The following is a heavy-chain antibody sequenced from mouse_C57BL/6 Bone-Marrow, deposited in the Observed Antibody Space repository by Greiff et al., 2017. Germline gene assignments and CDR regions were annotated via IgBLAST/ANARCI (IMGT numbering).Heavy chain of an antibody. CDR3: ASGGTPIDY. J-gene: IGHJ4*01. CDR2: INPSSGYT. D-gene: IGHD3-3*01. CDR1: GYTFTSYW. V-gene: IGHV1-7*01. Sequence: QVQLQQSGAELAKPGASVKMSCKASGYTFTSYWMHWVKQRPGQGLEWIGYINPSSGYTKYNQKFKGKATLTADKSSSPAYMQLSSLTSADSAVSYFASGGTPIDYWGQGTSVTVSS.